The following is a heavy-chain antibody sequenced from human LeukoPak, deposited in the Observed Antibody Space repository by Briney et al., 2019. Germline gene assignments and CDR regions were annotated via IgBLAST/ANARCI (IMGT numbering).Heavy chain of an antibody. CDR3: ARRWRSNREFDY. CDR2: IYYSGST. Sequence: PSETLSLTCTVSGSSISSSSYYWDWIRQPPGKGLEWIGCIYYSGSTYYNPSLKSRVTISVDTSKIQFSLKLSSVTAADTAVYYCARRWRSNREFDYWGQGTLVTVSS. CDR1: GSSISSSSYY. D-gene: IGHD1-26*01. J-gene: IGHJ4*02. V-gene: IGHV4-39*01.